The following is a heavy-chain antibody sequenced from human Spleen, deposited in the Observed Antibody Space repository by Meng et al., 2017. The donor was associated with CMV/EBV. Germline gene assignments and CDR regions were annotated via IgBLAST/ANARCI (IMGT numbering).Heavy chain of an antibody. Sequence: GESLKISCVSSGFAFSSHWMNWVRQAPGKGLEWVSYISSGGSTIYYADSVKGRFTISRDNSKNTLYVQMNRLTTEDTAVYYCASELVEMATITSDYWGQGTLVTVSS. CDR1: GFAFSSHW. CDR2: ISSGGSTI. D-gene: IGHD5-24*01. CDR3: ASELVEMATITSDY. V-gene: IGHV3-48*01. J-gene: IGHJ4*02.